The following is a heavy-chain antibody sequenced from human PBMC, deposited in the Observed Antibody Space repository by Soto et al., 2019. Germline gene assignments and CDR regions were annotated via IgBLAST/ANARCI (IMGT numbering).Heavy chain of an antibody. Sequence: QVQLVESGGGVVHPGRSLRVSCAACGFTFSTYGMFWVRQPPGTGLEWVAAIPSDGSNKYYADSVKGRFTISRDNSKNTLFLQMDSLRTEDTAVYYCAKDFHPSQSYALYNWFDPWGQGTLVTVSS. J-gene: IGHJ5*02. D-gene: IGHD3-16*01. CDR3: AKDFHPSQSYALYNWFDP. CDR1: GFTFSTYG. CDR2: IPSDGSNK. V-gene: IGHV3-30*18.